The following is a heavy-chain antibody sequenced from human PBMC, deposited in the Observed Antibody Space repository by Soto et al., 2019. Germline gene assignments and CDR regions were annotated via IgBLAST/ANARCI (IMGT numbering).Heavy chain of an antibody. D-gene: IGHD6-6*01. J-gene: IGHJ4*02. V-gene: IGHV4-4*02. CDR3: ARAPKVSGSAQTRPDF. CDR2: IYHSGST. CDR1: GGTISSSNW. Sequence: PSETLSLTCAVSGGTISSSNWWSWVRQPPGKGLEWIGEIYHSGSTNYNPSLKSRVTISVDKSKNQFSLKLSSVTAADTAVYYCARAPKVSGSAQTRPDFWVQGSLVTVS.